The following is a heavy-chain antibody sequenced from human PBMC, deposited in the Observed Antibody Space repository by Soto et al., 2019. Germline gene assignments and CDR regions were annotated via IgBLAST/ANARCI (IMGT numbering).Heavy chain of an antibody. CDR1: GYIINHAW. CDR2: IFPVVSDT. CDR3: FRGGVTSRTFDY. D-gene: IGHD3-16*01. Sequence: PLDYVKISCNASGYIINHAWIGCVRQVPGQGLEWVGIIFPVVSDTRYRPAFPGHVTVSVDKYISTAYVQWSSLKASNSAIYYCFRGGVTSRTFDYWGQGTLVTVSS. V-gene: IGHV5-51*01. J-gene: IGHJ4*02.